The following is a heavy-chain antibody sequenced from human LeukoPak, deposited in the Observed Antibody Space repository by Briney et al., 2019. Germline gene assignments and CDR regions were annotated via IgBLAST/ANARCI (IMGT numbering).Heavy chain of an antibody. V-gene: IGHV7-4-1*02. J-gene: IGHJ4*02. CDR2: INTNTGNP. D-gene: IGHD4-17*01. CDR1: GYTFTNYA. CDR3: ARAVGDTVTLYYFDY. Sequence: ASVKVSCKASGYTFTNYAMNWVRQAPGQGLEWMGWINTNTGNPTYAQGFTGRFVFSLDTSVSTAYLQISSLKTEDTAVYYCARAVGDTVTLYYFDYWGQGTLVTVSS.